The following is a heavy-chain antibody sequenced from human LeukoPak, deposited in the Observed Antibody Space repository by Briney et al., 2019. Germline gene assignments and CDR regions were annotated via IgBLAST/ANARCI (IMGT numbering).Heavy chain of an antibody. Sequence: PGGSLRLSCAASGFTFSSYWMHWVRQASGKGLVWVSRINSDGSSTSYADSVKGRFTISRDNAKNTLYLQMNSLRAEDTAVYYCARDRIAVAGRAFDYWGQGTLVTVSS. CDR2: INSDGSST. D-gene: IGHD6-19*01. CDR3: ARDRIAVAGRAFDY. CDR1: GFTFSSYW. J-gene: IGHJ4*02. V-gene: IGHV3-74*01.